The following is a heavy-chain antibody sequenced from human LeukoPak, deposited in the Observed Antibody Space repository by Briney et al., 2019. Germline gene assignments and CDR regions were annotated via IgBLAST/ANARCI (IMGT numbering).Heavy chain of an antibody. Sequence: SETLSLTCSVSGGSITSSSYYWAWIRQPPEKGLEWIGGIYYTGGTNYNPSLKSRVTISVDTSKNQFSLKLSSVTAADTAVYYCARALSGYRGDYYFDYWGQGTLVTVSS. CDR1: GGSITSSSYY. J-gene: IGHJ4*02. D-gene: IGHD3-22*01. CDR3: ARALSGYRGDYYFDY. V-gene: IGHV4-39*07. CDR2: IYYTGGT.